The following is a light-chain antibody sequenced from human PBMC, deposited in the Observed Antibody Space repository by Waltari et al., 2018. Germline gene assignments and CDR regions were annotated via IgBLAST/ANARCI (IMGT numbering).Light chain of an antibody. CDR3: SSYTSIGVV. Sequence: QSALTQPASVSGSPGQAIIISCTGTGSDVGGYDYVSWYQQYQGKAPRLIIDDVYNRPSVVSNRFAGSKSDNTASLTISGLQAEDESVYYCSSYTSIGVVFGGGTKLTVL. CDR1: GSDVGGYDY. J-gene: IGLJ2*01. V-gene: IGLV2-14*01. CDR2: DVY.